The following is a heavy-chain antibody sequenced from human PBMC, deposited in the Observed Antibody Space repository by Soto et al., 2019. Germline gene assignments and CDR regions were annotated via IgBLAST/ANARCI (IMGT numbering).Heavy chain of an antibody. CDR1: GFRFKSFV. V-gene: IGHV3-30*19. CDR3: ARWGTTGGFDL. J-gene: IGHJ4*02. Sequence: QVQLVESGGGVVQPGTSLRLSCAASGFRFKSFVMHWVRQAPGKGLEWVAFTSYDGNNKAYGDSVKGRFTVSRDNSQNTLHLQMDFLGTEHTALYYCARWGTTGGFDLWGQGALVSVSS. CDR2: TSYDGNNK. D-gene: IGHD3-16*01.